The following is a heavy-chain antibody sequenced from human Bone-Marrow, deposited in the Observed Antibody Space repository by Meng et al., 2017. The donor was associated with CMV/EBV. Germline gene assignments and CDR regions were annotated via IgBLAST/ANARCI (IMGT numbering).Heavy chain of an antibody. D-gene: IGHD2-2*01. CDR3: ARFLVPAAISYYYGMDL. J-gene: IGHJ6*02. CDR1: GFTFSSYA. Sequence: GESLKISCAASGFTFSSYAMHWVRQAPGKGLEWVAVISYDGSNKYYADSVKGRFTISRDNSKNTLYLQMNSLRAEDTAVYYCARFLVPAAISYYYGMDLWGQGTTVTVSS. V-gene: IGHV3-30*04. CDR2: ISYDGSNK.